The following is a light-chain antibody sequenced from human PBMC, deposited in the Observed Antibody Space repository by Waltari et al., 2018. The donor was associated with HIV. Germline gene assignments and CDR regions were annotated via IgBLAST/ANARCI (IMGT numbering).Light chain of an antibody. J-gene: IGLJ2*01. Sequence: QSALTQPPSASGSPGQSVTISCTGASSDIGSYNFVSWYQQRPDQAPRLILYEVNKRPSGVPDRCSGAKSGNVASLTVSGLRDDDEADYFCSSFGGGDNRVVFGGGTKLTVL. CDR2: EVN. V-gene: IGLV2-8*01. CDR1: SSDIGSYNF. CDR3: SSFGGGDNRVV.